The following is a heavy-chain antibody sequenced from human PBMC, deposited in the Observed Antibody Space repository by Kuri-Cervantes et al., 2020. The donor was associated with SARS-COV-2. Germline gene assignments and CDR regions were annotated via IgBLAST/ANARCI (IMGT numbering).Heavy chain of an antibody. D-gene: IGHD6-6*01. CDR2: IYTSGST. J-gene: IGHJ6*03. Sequence: GSLRLSCTVSGGSISSYYWSWIRQPAGKGLEWIGCIYTSGSTNYNPSLKSRVTISVDTSKNQFSLKLSSVTAADTAVYYCAREGSSSANYYYYYMDVWGKGTTVTVSS. CDR1: GGSISSYY. CDR3: AREGSSSANYYYYYMDV. V-gene: IGHV4-4*09.